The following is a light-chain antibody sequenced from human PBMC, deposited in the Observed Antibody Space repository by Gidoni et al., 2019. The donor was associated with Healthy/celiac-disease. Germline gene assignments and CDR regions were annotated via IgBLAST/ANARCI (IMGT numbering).Light chain of an antibody. Sequence: QYVLTQPPSVSGAPGQTVTISCTGSSSNIGAGYDVHWYQQLPGTAPKLLIYGNSNRPAGVPDRFSGSKSGTSASLAITGLQAEDEADYYCQSYDSSLSGVVFGGGTKLTVL. CDR1: SSNIGAGYD. V-gene: IGLV1-40*01. J-gene: IGLJ2*01. CDR3: QSYDSSLSGVV. CDR2: GNS.